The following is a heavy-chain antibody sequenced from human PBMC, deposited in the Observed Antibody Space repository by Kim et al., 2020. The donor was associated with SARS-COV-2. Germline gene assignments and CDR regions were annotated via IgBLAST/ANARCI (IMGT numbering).Heavy chain of an antibody. J-gene: IGHJ4*01. CDR3: AKSYYYDSSGYYLYYFD. V-gene: IGHV3-30*18. Sequence: GGSLRLSCAASGFTFSSYGMHWVRQAPGKGLEWVAVISYDGSNKYYADSVKGRFTISRDNSKNTLYLQMNSLRAEDTAVYYCAKSYYYDSSGYYLYYFD. D-gene: IGHD3-22*01. CDR2: ISYDGSNK. CDR1: GFTFSSYG.